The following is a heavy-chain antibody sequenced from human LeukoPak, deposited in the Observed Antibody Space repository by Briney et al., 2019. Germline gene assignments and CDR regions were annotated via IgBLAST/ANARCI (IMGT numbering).Heavy chain of an antibody. CDR2: IIPIFGTA. CDR1: GGTFSSYA. CDR3: ATRSYCGGDCYFGYAFDI. J-gene: IGHJ3*02. Sequence: ASVKVSCKASGGTFSSYAISWVRQAPGQGLEWMGGIIPIFGTANYAQKFQGRVTITADESTSTAYMELSSLRSEDTAVYYCATRSYCGGDCYFGYAFDIWGQGTMVTVSS. V-gene: IGHV1-69*13. D-gene: IGHD2-21*01.